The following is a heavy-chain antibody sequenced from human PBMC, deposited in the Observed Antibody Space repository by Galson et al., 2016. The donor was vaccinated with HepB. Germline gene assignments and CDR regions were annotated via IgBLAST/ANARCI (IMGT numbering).Heavy chain of an antibody. Sequence: TLSLTCAVSGGSISSGDYYWPWIRQPPGKGLECIGYINYSGSTYYYPSLKSRVSMSIDTSKNQFSLKLNSVTAADTGVYYCGRAKSSWYSFGIDVWGQGTTVIVSS. CDR1: GGSISSGDYY. CDR2: INYSGST. J-gene: IGHJ6*02. CDR3: GRAKSSWYSFGIDV. V-gene: IGHV4-30-4*01. D-gene: IGHD6-13*01.